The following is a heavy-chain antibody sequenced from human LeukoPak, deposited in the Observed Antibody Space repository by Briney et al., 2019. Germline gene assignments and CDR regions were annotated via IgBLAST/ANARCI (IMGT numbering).Heavy chain of an antibody. CDR2: IYYSGST. CDR3: SRRWQNWFDP. D-gene: IGHD6-13*01. J-gene: IGHJ5*02. Sequence: PSETLSLTCTVSGGSISGSSYYWGWIRQPPGKGLEWIGSIYYSGSTYYNPSLKSRVTISVDTSKNQFSLKLSSVTAADTAVYYCSRRWQNWFDPWGQGTLVTVSS. CDR1: GGSISGSSYY. V-gene: IGHV4-39*01.